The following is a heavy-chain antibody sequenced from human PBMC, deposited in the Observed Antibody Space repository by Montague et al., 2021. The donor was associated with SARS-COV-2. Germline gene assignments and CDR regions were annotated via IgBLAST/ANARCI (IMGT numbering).Heavy chain of an antibody. D-gene: IGHD3-3*01. CDR1: GGSITDINYY. J-gene: IGHJ4*02. CDR3: GRQQYYFWSGRFPDHFDY. V-gene: IGHV4-39*01. CDR2: IFHSGST. Sequence: SETLSLTCTVSGGSITDINYYWGWIRQPPGKGLKWIGNIFHSGSTYYNPSLMSRVTISVDTSRNEFSLKVNSVTAADTAVYYCGRQQYYFWSGRFPDHFDYWGQGTLVTVSS.